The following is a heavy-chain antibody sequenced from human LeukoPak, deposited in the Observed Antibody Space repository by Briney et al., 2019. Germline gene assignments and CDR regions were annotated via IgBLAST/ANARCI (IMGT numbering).Heavy chain of an antibody. J-gene: IGHJ4*02. V-gene: IGHV1-69*06. Sequence: SVKVSCKASGGTFSSYAISWVRQAPGQGPEWIGGIIPISGTAKYAQKLQGRVTISADMSTGTAYMELSSLSSEDTAVYYCAGSYNTYYAQDYWGQGALVTVSP. CDR2: IIPISGTA. D-gene: IGHD1-14*01. CDR3: AGSYNTYYAQDY. CDR1: GGTFSSYA.